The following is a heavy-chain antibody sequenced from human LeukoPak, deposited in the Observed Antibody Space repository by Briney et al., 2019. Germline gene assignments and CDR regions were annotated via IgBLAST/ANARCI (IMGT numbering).Heavy chain of an antibody. D-gene: IGHD3-3*01. Sequence: TLSLTCTVSGGSISSSSYYWSWIRQPAGKGLEWIGRIYTSGSTNYNPSLKSRVTMSVDTSKNQFSLKLSSVTAADTAVYYCARSITIFGVVIDLGGFDPWGQGTLVTVSS. CDR1: GGSISSSSYY. V-gene: IGHV4-61*02. J-gene: IGHJ5*02. CDR2: IYTSGST. CDR3: ARSITIFGVVIDLGGFDP.